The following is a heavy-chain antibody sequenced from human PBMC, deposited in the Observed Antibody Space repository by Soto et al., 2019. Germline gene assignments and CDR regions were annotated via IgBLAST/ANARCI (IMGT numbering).Heavy chain of an antibody. CDR2: INAGNGNT. D-gene: IGHD6-19*01. J-gene: IGHJ4*02. CDR1: GYTFTSYA. CDR3: ATAAQQWPLWAY. Sequence: ASVKVSCKASGYTFTSYAMHWVRQAPGQRLEWMGWINAGNGNTKYSQKFQGRVTITRDTSASTAYMELSSLRSEDTAVYYCATAAQQWPLWAYWGQGTLVTVSS. V-gene: IGHV1-3*01.